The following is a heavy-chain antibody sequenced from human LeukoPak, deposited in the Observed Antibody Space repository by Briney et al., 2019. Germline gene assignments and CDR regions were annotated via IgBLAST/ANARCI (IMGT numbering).Heavy chain of an antibody. J-gene: IGHJ4*02. CDR2: ISSSGSTI. Sequence: PGGSLRLSCAASGFTFSDYYMSWIRQAPGKGLEWVSYISSSGSTIYYADSLKGRFTISRDNAKSSLFLQMNSLRAEDTAVYYCAREDCGGDCCLFDHWGQGTLVTVSS. CDR1: GFTFSDYY. V-gene: IGHV3-11*04. D-gene: IGHD2-21*02. CDR3: AREDCGGDCCLFDH.